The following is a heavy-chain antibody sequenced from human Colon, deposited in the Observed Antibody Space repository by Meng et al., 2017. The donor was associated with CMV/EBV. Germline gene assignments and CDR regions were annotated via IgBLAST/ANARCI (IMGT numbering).Heavy chain of an antibody. D-gene: IGHD2/OR15-2a*01. CDR3: ARDSAFARFDP. CDR1: CSTFTGSD. V-gene: IGHV1-2*04. J-gene: IGHJ5*02. Sequence: CKASCSTFTGSDIHWLRQAPVPGLVWMAWINPTRGGPHYPQTFRGWVTMTTDTSITTAYMELSRLKFDDTAIYSCARDSAFARFDPWGQGTLVTVSS. CDR2: INPTRGGP.